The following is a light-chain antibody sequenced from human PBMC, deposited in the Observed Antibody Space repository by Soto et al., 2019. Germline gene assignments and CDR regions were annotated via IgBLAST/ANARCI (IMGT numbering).Light chain of an antibody. CDR3: SSYTSSSTLV. CDR2: DVS. J-gene: IGLJ1*01. Sequence: QSVLTQPASVSGSPGQSITISCTGTSSDVGGYNYVSWYQQHPGKAPKLMIYDVSNRPSGVSNRFSGSKSGNPASLTISGLQAEDEADYYCSSYTSSSTLVFGTGTKLTVL. CDR1: SSDVGGYNY. V-gene: IGLV2-14*01.